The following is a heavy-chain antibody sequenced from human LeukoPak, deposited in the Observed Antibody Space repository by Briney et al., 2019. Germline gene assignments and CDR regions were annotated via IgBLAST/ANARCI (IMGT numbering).Heavy chain of an antibody. CDR2: IYYSGST. CDR3: ARADYDILASPPLDAFDI. D-gene: IGHD3-9*01. V-gene: IGHV4-30-4*01. CDR1: GGSISSGDYY. Sequence: SQTLSLTCTVSGGSISSGDYYWSWIRQPPGKGLEWIGYIYYSGSTYYNPSLKSRVTISVDTSKNQFSLKLSSVTAADTAVYYCARADYDILASPPLDAFDIWGQGTMVTVSS. J-gene: IGHJ3*02.